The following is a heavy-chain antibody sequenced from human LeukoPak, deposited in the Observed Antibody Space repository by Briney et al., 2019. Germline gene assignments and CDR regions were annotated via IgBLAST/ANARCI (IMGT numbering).Heavy chain of an antibody. CDR1: GYTFTGYY. Sequence: GSVKVSCKASGYTFTGYYMHWVRQAPGQGLEWMGWINPNSGGTNYAQKFQGRVTMTRDTSISTAYMELSRLRSDDTAVYYCARGYCSSTSCSYSDSWGQGTLVTVSS. V-gene: IGHV1-2*02. CDR3: ARGYCSSTSCSYSDS. CDR2: INPNSGGT. J-gene: IGHJ4*02. D-gene: IGHD2-2*01.